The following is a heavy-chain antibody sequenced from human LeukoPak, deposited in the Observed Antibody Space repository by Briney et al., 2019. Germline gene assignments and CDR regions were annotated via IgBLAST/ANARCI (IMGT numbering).Heavy chain of an antibody. CDR2: IYPGDSDT. CDR1: GYSFTSYW. V-gene: IGHV5-51*01. Sequence: GESLKISCKGSGYSFTSYWIGWVRQMPGKGLEWMGIIYPGDSDTRYSPSFQGQVTISADKSISTAYLQWSSLKASGTAMYYCARGPITIFGVVTPRIDFDYWGQGTLVTVSS. D-gene: IGHD3-3*01. CDR3: ARGPITIFGVVTPRIDFDY. J-gene: IGHJ4*02.